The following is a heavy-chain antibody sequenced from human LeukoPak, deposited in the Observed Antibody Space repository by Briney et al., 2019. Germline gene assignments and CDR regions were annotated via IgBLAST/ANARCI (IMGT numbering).Heavy chain of an antibody. CDR3: VRSLPGTLLRGYCMDV. V-gene: IGHV5-51*01. D-gene: IGHD3-10*01. J-gene: IGHJ6*02. CDR1: GYTFTSYW. Sequence: AGESLKISCKTSGYTFTSYWIGWVRQTPGKGLECMGVIFPRDSDVRYSPSFQGQVTISADKSTNTAYLHWGSLKASDSAMYYCVRSLPGTLLRGYCMDVWGPGTTVTVS. CDR2: IFPRDSDV.